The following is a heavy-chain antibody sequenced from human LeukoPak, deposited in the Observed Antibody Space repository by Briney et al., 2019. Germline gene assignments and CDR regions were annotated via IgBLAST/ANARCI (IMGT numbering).Heavy chain of an antibody. CDR1: GFTFSSYW. V-gene: IGHV3-7*05. D-gene: IGHD3-9*01. CDR2: IKQDGSEK. Sequence: GGSLRLSCAASGFTFSSYWMSWVRQAPGKGLEWVANIKQDGSEKYYVDSVKGRFTVSRDNSKNTLYLQMNSLRAEDTAVYYCAKAIYDILTGFVYYFEYWGQGSLVTVSS. J-gene: IGHJ4*02. CDR3: AKAIYDILTGFVYYFEY.